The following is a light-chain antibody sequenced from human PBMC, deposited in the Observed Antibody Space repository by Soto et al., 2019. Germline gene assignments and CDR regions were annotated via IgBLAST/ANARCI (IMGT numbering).Light chain of an antibody. J-gene: IGKJ1*01. CDR1: QSVGSSY. CDR3: QHYGASPPTWT. Sequence: EIVLTQSPGTLSLSPGETATLSCRASQSVGSSYLAWYQHKPGQAPSLLIYGASSRATSIPDRFSGSGSGTDFTLTISRLEPGDFAVYFCQHYGASPPTWTFGQGTKVEIK. CDR2: GAS. V-gene: IGKV3-20*01.